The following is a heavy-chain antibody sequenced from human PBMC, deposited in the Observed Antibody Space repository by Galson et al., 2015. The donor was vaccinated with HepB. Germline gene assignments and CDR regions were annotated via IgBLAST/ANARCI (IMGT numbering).Heavy chain of an antibody. CDR2: IDPSDSYT. CDR1: GYSFTSYW. D-gene: IGHD3-10*01. V-gene: IGHV5-10-1*01. J-gene: IGHJ3*02. Sequence: QSGAEVKKPGESLRISCKGSGYSFTSYWISWVRQMPGKGLEWMGRIDPSDSYTNYSPSFQGHVTISADKSISTAYLQWSSLKASDTAMYYCARHLHLPYYYGSGDAFDIWGQGTMVTVSS. CDR3: ARHLHLPYYYGSGDAFDI.